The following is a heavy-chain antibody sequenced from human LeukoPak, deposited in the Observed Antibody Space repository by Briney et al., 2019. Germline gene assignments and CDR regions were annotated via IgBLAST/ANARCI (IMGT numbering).Heavy chain of an antibody. V-gene: IGHV3-21*01. D-gene: IGHD3-22*01. CDR1: GFIFSSFR. CDR3: ARNYYDSSGYYYAFDY. J-gene: IGHJ4*02. CDR2: ISSSGSLI. Sequence: GGSLRLSCAASGFIFSSFRMNWVRQAPGKGVECVSSISSSGSLIYYADSMKGRFTVSRDNAKNSLFLQLNSLRAEDTAVYYCARNYYDSSGYYYAFDYWGQGTLVTVSS.